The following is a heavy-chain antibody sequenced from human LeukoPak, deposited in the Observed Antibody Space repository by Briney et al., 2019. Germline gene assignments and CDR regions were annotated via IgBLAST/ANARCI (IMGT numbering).Heavy chain of an antibody. CDR2: IYYSGST. Sequence: SETLSLTCTVSGGSISSYYWSWIRQPPGKGLEWIGYIYYSGSTNYNPSLKSRVTISVDTSKNQFSLKLSSVTAADTAVYYSAKSYDSSGYYNYWGQGTLVTVSS. CDR1: GGSISSYY. V-gene: IGHV4-59*01. J-gene: IGHJ4*02. D-gene: IGHD3-22*01. CDR3: AKSYDSSGYYNY.